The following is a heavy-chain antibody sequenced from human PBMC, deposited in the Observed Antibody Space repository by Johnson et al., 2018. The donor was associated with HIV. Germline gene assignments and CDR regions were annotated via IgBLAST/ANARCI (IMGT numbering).Heavy chain of an antibody. CDR3: ARATMSYKVWLQLSAAFDI. CDR2: IKSKTDGGTT. CDR1: GFTFSDAW. Sequence: EVQLVESGGGLVKPGGSLRLSCIVSGFTFSDAWMSWVRQAPGKGLEWVGHIKSKTDGGTTDYAAPVKGRFTISRDDSKNTVYLKMNSLKTEDTAVYYWARATMSYKVWLQLSAAFDIWGQGTMVTRSS. D-gene: IGHD5-24*01. J-gene: IGHJ3*02. V-gene: IGHV3-15*01.